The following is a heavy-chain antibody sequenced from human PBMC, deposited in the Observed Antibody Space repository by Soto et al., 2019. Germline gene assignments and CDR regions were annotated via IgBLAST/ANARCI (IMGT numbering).Heavy chain of an antibody. CDR2: IYYNGAT. D-gene: IGHD2-8*01. V-gene: IGHV4-59*11. CDR3: VRGMDRKIGLFDL. Sequence: QVQLHESGPGLVKPSETLSITCTVSGDSISPHYWSWIRQHAGRGLEWLGYIYYNGATNFHPSLKSRLAMSVDTSKNELSLKLTSVPAADTAIYFCVRGMDRKIGLFDLWGQGLLVTVAS. CDR1: GDSISPHY. J-gene: IGHJ5*02.